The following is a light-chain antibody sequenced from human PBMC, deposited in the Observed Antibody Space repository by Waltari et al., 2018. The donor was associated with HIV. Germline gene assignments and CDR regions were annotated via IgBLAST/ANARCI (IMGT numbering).Light chain of an antibody. CDR2: AAS. CDR3: QQSYSSPLT. Sequence: DIQLTQSPSSLSASVGDRVTIACRASHTISTYLNWYQQKPGKAPKLLISAASSLQSGVPSRFSGSASGTDFTLTINSLQPEDYATYYCQQSYSSPLTFGPGTKVDIK. V-gene: IGKV1-39*01. J-gene: IGKJ3*01. CDR1: HTISTY.